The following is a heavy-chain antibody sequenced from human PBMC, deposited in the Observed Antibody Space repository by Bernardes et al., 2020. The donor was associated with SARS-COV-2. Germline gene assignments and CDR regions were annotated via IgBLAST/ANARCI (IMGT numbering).Heavy chain of an antibody. D-gene: IGHD3-3*01. CDR1: GYDFTSFA. CDR2: IYRGDSDI. V-gene: IGHV5-51*01. Sequence: GESLKISCKASGYDFTSFAIAWVRQMPGKGLEWMGIIYRGDSDIRYSPSLQGQVTISADKSITTAYLQWSSLKASDSGVYFCARLRSIFGVVTGMDVWGQGTTIIVSS. CDR3: ARLRSIFGVVTGMDV. J-gene: IGHJ6*02.